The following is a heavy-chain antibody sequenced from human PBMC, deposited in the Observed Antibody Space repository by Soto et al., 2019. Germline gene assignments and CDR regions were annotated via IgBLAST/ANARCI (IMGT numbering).Heavy chain of an antibody. J-gene: IGHJ5*02. D-gene: IGHD3-10*01. Sequence: PSETLSLTCTVSGGSISSSSYYWGWIRQPPGKGLEWIGSIYYSGSTYYNPSLKSRVTISVDTSKNQFSLKLSSVTAADTAVYYCARQYYKVGPQIYGEGNNWFDPWGQGTLVTVSS. CDR1: GGSISSSSYY. V-gene: IGHV4-39*01. CDR2: IYYSGST. CDR3: ARQYYKVGPQIYGEGNNWFDP.